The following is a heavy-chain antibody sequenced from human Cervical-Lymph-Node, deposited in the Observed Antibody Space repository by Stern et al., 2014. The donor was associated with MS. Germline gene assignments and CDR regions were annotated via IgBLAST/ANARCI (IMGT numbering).Heavy chain of an antibody. D-gene: IGHD6-19*01. CDR3: ARDPHIAVAGTGGGFDP. V-gene: IGHV1-18*01. CDR2: ISGYNDDT. CDR1: GYTFSKYG. J-gene: IGHJ5*02. Sequence: VQLVESGAEVKKPGASVKVSCKPSGYTFSKYGISWVRQAPGQGLEWMGWISGYNDDTNYVEKFQGRVTMTTDTSTSTAYLELRSLRSDDTAVYYCARDPHIAVAGTGGGFDPWGQGTLVTVSS.